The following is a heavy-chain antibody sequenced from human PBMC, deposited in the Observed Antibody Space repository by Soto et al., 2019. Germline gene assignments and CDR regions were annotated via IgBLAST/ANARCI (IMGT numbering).Heavy chain of an antibody. V-gene: IGHV3-74*01. J-gene: IGHJ3*01. Sequence: EVQLVESEGGLVQRGGSLRLSCAASGFTFNYYWMHWVRQAPGQGLVWVSHIHSDGSSTTYADSVKGRFTISRDNAKNTLYLQMNSLRAEDKAVHYCARGDKGGFDLWGQGTTVTVSS. CDR2: IHSDGSST. CDR1: GFTFNYYW. D-gene: IGHD2-21*02. CDR3: ARGDKGGFDL.